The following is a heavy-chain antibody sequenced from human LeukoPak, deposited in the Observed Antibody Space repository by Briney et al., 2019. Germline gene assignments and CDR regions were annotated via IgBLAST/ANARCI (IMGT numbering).Heavy chain of an antibody. CDR2: INPNSGGT. J-gene: IGHJ4*02. V-gene: IGHV1-2*06. Sequence: GASVKVSCKASGYTFTGYYMHWVRQAPGQGLEWMGRINPNSGGTNYAQKFQGRVTMTRDTSISTAYMELSRLRSDDTAVYYCLTRSGGSYYFDYWGQGTLVTVSS. CDR3: LTRSGGSYYFDY. CDR1: GYTFTGYY. D-gene: IGHD2-15*01.